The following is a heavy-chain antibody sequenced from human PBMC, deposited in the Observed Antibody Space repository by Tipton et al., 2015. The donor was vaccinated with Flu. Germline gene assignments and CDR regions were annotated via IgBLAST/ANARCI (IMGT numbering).Heavy chain of an antibody. Sequence: TLSLTCTVSGDSISTTIYYWGWVRQPPGKGLEWIGSIYYSGTTYYDLSLQSRVTISLDTSKNQFSLKMKSVTVADTAVYYCTRQVEAATRSSSWGQGTLVTVSS. CDR3: TRQVEAATRSSS. D-gene: IGHD2-15*01. CDR2: IYYSGTT. CDR1: GDSISTTIYY. J-gene: IGHJ4*02. V-gene: IGHV4-39*07.